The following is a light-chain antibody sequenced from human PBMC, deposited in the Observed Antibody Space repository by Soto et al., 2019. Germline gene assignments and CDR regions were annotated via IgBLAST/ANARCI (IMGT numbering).Light chain of an antibody. V-gene: IGKV3-20*01. Sequence: EIVMTQSPVTLSLSPGETATLSCRASQSVSSNYVAWFHQKPGQAPRLLIYGASSRATGVPARFSASGSGTDFTLTISSLQPEDFAAYYCQQYGRSPFTFGPGTKVDIK. J-gene: IGKJ3*01. CDR3: QQYGRSPFT. CDR2: GAS. CDR1: QSVSSNY.